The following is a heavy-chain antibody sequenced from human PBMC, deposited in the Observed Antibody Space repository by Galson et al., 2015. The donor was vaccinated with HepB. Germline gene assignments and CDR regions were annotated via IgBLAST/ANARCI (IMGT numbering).Heavy chain of an antibody. CDR1: GFTFSSYG. CDR2: IWSDGSNK. J-gene: IGHJ4*02. V-gene: IGHV3-33*01. CDR3: ARGLGPGFDY. Sequence: SLRLSCAASGFTFSSYGMHWVRQAPGKGLKWVAVIWSDGSNKYYANSVKGRFTISRDNSKNTLYLQMNSLRAEDTAVYYCARGLGPGFDYWGQGTLVTVSS. D-gene: IGHD3-10*01.